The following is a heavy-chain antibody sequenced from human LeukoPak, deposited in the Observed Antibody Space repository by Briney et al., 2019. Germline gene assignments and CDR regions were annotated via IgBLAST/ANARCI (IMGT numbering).Heavy chain of an antibody. CDR2: IYYSGST. V-gene: IGHV4-39*07. D-gene: IGHD5-18*01. J-gene: IGHJ2*01. Sequence: SETLSLTCTVSGGSISSSSYYWGWIRQPPGKGLEWIGSIYYSGSTYYNLSLKSRVTISVDTSKNQFSLKLSSVTAADTAVYYCARRVQLWYWYFDFWGRGTLVTVSS. CDR1: GGSISSSSYY. CDR3: ARRVQLWYWYFDF.